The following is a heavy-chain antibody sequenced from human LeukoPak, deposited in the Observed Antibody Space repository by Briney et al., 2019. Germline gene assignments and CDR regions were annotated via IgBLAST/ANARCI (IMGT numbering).Heavy chain of an antibody. CDR3: ARFYYDSSGYYLFDY. V-gene: IGHV4-34*01. J-gene: IGHJ4*02. Sequence: PSETLSLTCAVYGVSFNGYYWSWIRQPPGKGLEWIGEINHSGSTNYNPSLKSRVTISVDTSKNQFSLKLSSVTAADTAVYYCARFYYDSSGYYLFDYWGQGTLVTVSS. D-gene: IGHD3-22*01. CDR1: GVSFNGYY. CDR2: INHSGST.